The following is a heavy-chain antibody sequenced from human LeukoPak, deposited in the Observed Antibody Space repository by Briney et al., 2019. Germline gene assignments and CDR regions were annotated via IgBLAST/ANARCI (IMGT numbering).Heavy chain of an antibody. V-gene: IGHV1-18*01. J-gene: IGHJ4*02. CDR2: ISAYNGNT. CDR3: ASTRSLAVTAPDDY. CDR1: GYTFTSYG. D-gene: IGHD2-21*02. Sequence: ASVNVSCKASGYTFTSYGISWVRQAPGQGLEWMGWISAYNGNTNYAQKLQGRVTMTTDTSTSTAYVELRGLRSDDTAVYYCASTRSLAVTAPDDYWGQGTLVTVSS.